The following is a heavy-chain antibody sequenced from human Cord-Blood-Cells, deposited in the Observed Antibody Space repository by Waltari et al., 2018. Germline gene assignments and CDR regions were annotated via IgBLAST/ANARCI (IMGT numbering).Heavy chain of an antibody. D-gene: IGHD7-27*01. J-gene: IGHJ4*02. Sequence: EVQLLESGGGLVQPGGSLRLSCAASGFTFSSYAMSWVRQAPGKGMEWVSAISGSGGRAYYADSVKGRFTISRDNSKNTLYLQMNSLRAEDTAVYYCAKGQTGDYFDYWGQGTLVTVSS. V-gene: IGHV3-23*01. CDR2: ISGSGGRA. CDR3: AKGQTGDYFDY. CDR1: GFTFSSYA.